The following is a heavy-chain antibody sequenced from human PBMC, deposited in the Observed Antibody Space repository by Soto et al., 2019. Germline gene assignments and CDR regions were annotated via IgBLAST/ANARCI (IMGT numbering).Heavy chain of an antibody. D-gene: IGHD1-7*01. CDR1: GGSISSYY. Sequence: QVQLQESGPGLVKPSETLSLTCTVSGGSISSYYWSWIRQPPGKGLEWIGYIYYSGSTNYNPSLKSRVTISVDTSKNHFSLKLSSVTAADTAVYYCARLYNWNYSYYFDYWGQGTLVTVSS. J-gene: IGHJ4*02. CDR3: ARLYNWNYSYYFDY. CDR2: IYYSGST. V-gene: IGHV4-59*08.